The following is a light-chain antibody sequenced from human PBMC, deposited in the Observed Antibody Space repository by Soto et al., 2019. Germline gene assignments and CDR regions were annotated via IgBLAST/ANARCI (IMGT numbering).Light chain of an antibody. J-gene: IGKJ5*01. CDR1: QRVNSNY. V-gene: IGKV3-20*01. CDR3: QLYNNYRIT. Sequence: EIAGSQSPCTLSWSPGERATLSCMASQRVNSNYFAWYQQKPAQAPRLLIYAGSSRATGIPDRFSGSGSGTEFTLTINCLQSEDFAVYYCQLYNNYRITFGQGARLAIK. CDR2: AGS.